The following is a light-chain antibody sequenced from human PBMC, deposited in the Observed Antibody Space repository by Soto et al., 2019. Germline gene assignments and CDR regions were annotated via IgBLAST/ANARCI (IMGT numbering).Light chain of an antibody. CDR2: GAS. CDR1: QSVSTD. Sequence: EIVMTQSPATLSVSPGERDTLSCRASQSVSTDLAWYRQKPGQAPRRLIYGASTRATGIPARFSGSGSGTEFTLTINSLQSEDLAVYYCHQYNDWPRFTFGPGTKVEIK. J-gene: IGKJ3*01. CDR3: HQYNDWPRFT. V-gene: IGKV3-15*01.